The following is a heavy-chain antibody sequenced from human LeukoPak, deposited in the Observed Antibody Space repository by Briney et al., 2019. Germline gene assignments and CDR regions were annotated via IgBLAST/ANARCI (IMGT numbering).Heavy chain of an antibody. CDR1: GFTFSSYW. CDR2: IKQDGSEK. J-gene: IGHJ4*02. CDR3: AGEEYSSSSALGY. V-gene: IGHV3-7*01. D-gene: IGHD6-6*01. Sequence: GGSLRLSCAASGFTFSSYWMSWVRQAPGKGLEWVANIKQDGSEKYCVDSVKGRFTISRDNAKNSLYLQMNSLRAEDTAVYYCAGEEYSSSSALGYWGQGTLVTVSS.